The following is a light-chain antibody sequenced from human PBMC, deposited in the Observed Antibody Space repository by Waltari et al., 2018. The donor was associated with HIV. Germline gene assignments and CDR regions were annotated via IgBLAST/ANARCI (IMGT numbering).Light chain of an antibody. CDR3: QAWVTNTVS. CDR1: KLGDSF. Sequence: SSELTQTPSVSVSPGQTANILCSGDKLGDSFVSWLQQKPGQSPVLVIYQDNRRPSGTPERFSGSSSGNTATLTISGTQAMDEADYYCQAWVTNTVSFGGGTRLTVL. CDR2: QDN. V-gene: IGLV3-1*01. J-gene: IGLJ2*01.